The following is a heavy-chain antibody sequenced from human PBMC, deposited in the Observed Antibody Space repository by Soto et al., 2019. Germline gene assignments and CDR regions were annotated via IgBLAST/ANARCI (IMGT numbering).Heavy chain of an antibody. CDR1: GFTFSEHF. Sequence: EVQLVESGGHLVQPGGSLRLSCAASGFTFSEHFMDWVRQAPEKGLEWVGRIRNKANSYTTDYAASVKGRFTISRDDSKNSLYLEMNSLSIEDTAVYYCTRLSTDSSGWYAHDYWGHGTLVTVSS. CDR2: IRNKANSYTT. J-gene: IGHJ4*01. CDR3: TRLSTDSSGWYAHDY. V-gene: IGHV3-72*01. D-gene: IGHD6-13*01.